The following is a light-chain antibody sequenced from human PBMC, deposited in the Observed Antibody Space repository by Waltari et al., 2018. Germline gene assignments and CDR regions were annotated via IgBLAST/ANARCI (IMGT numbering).Light chain of an antibody. CDR2: DVN. Sequence: QSALTQPASVSGSPGQSITISCTGTSSDVVGYNYVSWCQQHPGKAPKPVIYDVNNRPSGVSNRFSGSKSGNTASLTISGLQTEDEADYYCSSYTTSGTWVFGGGTKLAVL. CDR3: SSYTTSGTWV. J-gene: IGLJ3*02. CDR1: SSDVVGYNY. V-gene: IGLV2-14*03.